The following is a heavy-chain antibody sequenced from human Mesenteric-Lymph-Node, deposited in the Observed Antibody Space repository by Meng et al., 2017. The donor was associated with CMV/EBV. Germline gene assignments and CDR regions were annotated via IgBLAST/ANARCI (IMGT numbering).Heavy chain of an antibody. CDR2: ISGSDGST. V-gene: IGHV3-23*01. J-gene: IGHJ4*02. CDR3: VRSVAGVNGYFDY. D-gene: IGHD6-19*01. CDR1: GFIFSYYA. Sequence: GESLKISCAGSGFIFSYYAMNWVRQAPGKGLQWVSGISGSDGSTYSADSVRGRFTISRDNSKNTLYLQMNSLRAEDTAVYYCVRSVAGVNGYFDYWGPGTLVTAPQ.